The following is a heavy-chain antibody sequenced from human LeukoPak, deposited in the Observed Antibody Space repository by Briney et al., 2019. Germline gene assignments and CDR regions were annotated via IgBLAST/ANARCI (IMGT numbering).Heavy chain of an antibody. Sequence: SVKASCKASGGTFSSYAISWVRQAPGQGLEWMGGIIPIFGTANYAQKFQGRVTITADESTSTAYMELSSLRSEDTAVYYCARAPGYCSSTSCYGYFDYWGQGTLVTVSS. D-gene: IGHD2-2*01. CDR3: ARAPGYCSSTSCYGYFDY. V-gene: IGHV1-69*13. J-gene: IGHJ4*02. CDR2: IIPIFGTA. CDR1: GGTFSSYA.